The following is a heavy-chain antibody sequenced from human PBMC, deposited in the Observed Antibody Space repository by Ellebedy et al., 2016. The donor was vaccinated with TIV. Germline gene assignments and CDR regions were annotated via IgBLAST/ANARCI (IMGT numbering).Heavy chain of an antibody. V-gene: IGHV3-21*01. J-gene: IGHJ3*02. CDR2: ISSSSSYI. CDR3: ARDTRNDIVVVVAATDAFDI. Sequence: GGSLRLXXAASGFTFSSYSMNWVRQAPGKGLEWVSSISSSSSYIYYADSVKGRFTISRDNAKNSLYLQMNSLRAEDTAVYYCARDTRNDIVVVVAATDAFDIWGQGTMVIVSS. D-gene: IGHD2-15*01. CDR1: GFTFSSYS.